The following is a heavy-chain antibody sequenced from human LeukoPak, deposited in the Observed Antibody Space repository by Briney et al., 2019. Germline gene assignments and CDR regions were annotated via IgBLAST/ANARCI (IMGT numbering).Heavy chain of an antibody. CDR3: ARGKGYSYGYFWFDP. V-gene: IGHV4-34*01. Sequence: SGTLSLTCAVYGGSLSGYYWSWIRQPPGKGLEWIGEINHSGSTNYNPSLKSRVTISVDTSKNQFSLKLSSVTAADTAVYYCARGKGYSYGYFWFDPWGQGTLVTVSS. CDR1: GGSLSGYY. D-gene: IGHD5-18*01. J-gene: IGHJ5*02. CDR2: INHSGST.